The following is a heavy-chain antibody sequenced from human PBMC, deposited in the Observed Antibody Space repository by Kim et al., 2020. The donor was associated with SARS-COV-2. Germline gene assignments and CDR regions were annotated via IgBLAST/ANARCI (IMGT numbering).Heavy chain of an antibody. Sequence: DGVRETNQESVMGRFTISRDTAKNTLYLQMNSLRAEDTAVYYCARERFDPWGQGTLVTVSS. J-gene: IGHJ5*02. V-gene: IGHV3-74*03. CDR2: DGVRE. CDR3: ARERFDP.